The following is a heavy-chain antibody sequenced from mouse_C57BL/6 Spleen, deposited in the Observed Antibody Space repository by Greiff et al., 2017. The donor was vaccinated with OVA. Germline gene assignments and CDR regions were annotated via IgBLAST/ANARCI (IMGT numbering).Heavy chain of an antibody. V-gene: IGHV1-4*01. CDR3: ARPYSTNWYFDV. D-gene: IGHD2-5*01. CDR1: GYTFTSYT. Sequence: VQLQQSGAELARPGASVKMSCKASGYTFTSYTMHWVKQRPGQGLEWIGYINPSSGYTKYNQKFKDKATLTADNSSSTAYMQLSSLTSEDSAVYYCARPYSTNWYFDVWGTGTTVTVSS. J-gene: IGHJ1*03. CDR2: INPSSGYT.